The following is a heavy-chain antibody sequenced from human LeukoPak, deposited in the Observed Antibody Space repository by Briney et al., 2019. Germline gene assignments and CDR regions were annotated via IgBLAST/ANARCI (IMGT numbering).Heavy chain of an antibody. D-gene: IGHD3-22*01. CDR1: GGSFSSSNYY. V-gene: IGHV4-39*02. J-gene: IGHJ3*01. Sequence: PSEXLSLTCTVSGGSFSSSNYYWGWIRQPPXXXXXXXXXXXYSGNTYYNPSLRSXVTXSVDTSTNHFSLKLSSVTAADTAVFYCARYPYHSRDFGWVAFDLWGQGTLVTVSS. CDR3: ARYPYHSRDFGWVAFDL. CDR2: XXYSGNT.